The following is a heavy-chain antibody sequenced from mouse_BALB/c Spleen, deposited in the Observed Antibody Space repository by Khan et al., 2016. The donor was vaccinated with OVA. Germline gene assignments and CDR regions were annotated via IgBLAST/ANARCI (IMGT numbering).Heavy chain of an antibody. J-gene: IGHJ3*01. Sequence: AQHLQYGAELARPGASVEKFCKASGYSSTSYTMHWGRQRPGQDQEWIGQINPSNNYTNSNKKFKDKAALIVDKSSSTAYMQLSRRTSEDHAVWYFGREGAYYRSYGWFAYWGQGTLVTVSA. V-gene: IGHV1-4*01. D-gene: IGHD2-14*01. CDR3: GREGAYYRSYGWFAY. CDR1: GYSSTSYT. CDR2: INPSNNYT.